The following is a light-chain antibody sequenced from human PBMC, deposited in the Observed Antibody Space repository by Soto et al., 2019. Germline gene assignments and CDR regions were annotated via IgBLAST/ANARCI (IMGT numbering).Light chain of an antibody. CDR2: DVS. J-gene: IGLJ1*01. Sequence: QSALTQPRSASGSPGQSITISCTGTRSDVGGYNYVSWYQQHPAKAPKLIIFDVSKRPSGVPNRFSGSKSGNTASLTISGLRAEDEADYYCCSYVGRNTYVFGTGTK. CDR1: RSDVGGYNY. CDR3: CSYVGRNTYV. V-gene: IGLV2-11*01.